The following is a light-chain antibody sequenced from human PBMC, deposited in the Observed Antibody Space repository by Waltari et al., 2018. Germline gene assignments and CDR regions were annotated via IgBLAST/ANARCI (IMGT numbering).Light chain of an antibody. CDR2: RNN. CDR3: AAWDDSLSGWV. J-gene: IGLJ3*02. V-gene: IGLV1-47*01. Sequence: QSVLTQPPSASGTPGQTVTTPCSGSTSNIATNYVCWYQQVPGTAPNLLLYRNNQRPSGVPDRFSGSKSGTSASPAISGLRSEDEADYYCAAWDDSLSGWVFGGGTKLTVL. CDR1: TSNIATNY.